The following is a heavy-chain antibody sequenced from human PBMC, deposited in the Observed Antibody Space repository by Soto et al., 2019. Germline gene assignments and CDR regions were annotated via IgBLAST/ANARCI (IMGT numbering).Heavy chain of an antibody. CDR1: GFTFSSYA. CDR2: ISGSGGST. J-gene: IGHJ4*02. D-gene: IGHD2-15*01. Sequence: QLGGSLRLSCAASGFTFSSYAMSWVRQAPGKGLEWVSAISGSGGSTYYADSVKGRFTISRDNSKNTLYLQMNSLRAEDTDVYYCAKSRAGAHCSGGSCEPYFDYWGQGTLVTVSS. V-gene: IGHV3-23*01. CDR3: AKSRAGAHCSGGSCEPYFDY.